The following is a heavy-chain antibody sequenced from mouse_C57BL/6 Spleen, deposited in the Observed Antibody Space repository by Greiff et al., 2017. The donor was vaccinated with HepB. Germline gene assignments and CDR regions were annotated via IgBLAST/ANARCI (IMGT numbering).Heavy chain of an antibody. V-gene: IGHV1-42*01. D-gene: IGHD3-3*01. J-gene: IGHJ3*01. CDR3: ARGDSWFAY. Sequence: VQLKQSGPELVKPGASVKISCKASGYSFTGYYMNWVKQSPEKSLEWIGEINPSTGGTTYNQKFKAKATLIVDKSSSTAYMQLKSLTSEDSAVYYCARGDSWFAYWGQGTLVTVSA. CDR1: GYSFTGYY. CDR2: INPSTGGT.